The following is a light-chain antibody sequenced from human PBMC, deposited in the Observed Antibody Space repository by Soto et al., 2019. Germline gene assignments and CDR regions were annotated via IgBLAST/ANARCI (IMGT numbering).Light chain of an antibody. CDR2: EGS. CDR1: SSDVGSYNL. Sequence: QSALTQPASVSGSPGQSITISCTGTSSDVGSYNLVSWYQQHPGKAPKLMIYEGSKRPSGVSNRFSGSKSGNTASLTISGLQAEDEADYYWCSYAGSSLVVFGGGTKVTVL. CDR3: CSYAGSSLVV. V-gene: IGLV2-23*01. J-gene: IGLJ2*01.